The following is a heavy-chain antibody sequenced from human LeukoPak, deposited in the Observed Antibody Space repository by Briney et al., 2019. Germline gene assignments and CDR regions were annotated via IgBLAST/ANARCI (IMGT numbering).Heavy chain of an antibody. Sequence: GGSLRLSCAVSGFTFSNYAMQWVRQAPGKELEWVAVIWYGGNNKYYADTVKGRFNISRDNSKNTLYLQMNSLRAEDTAVYYCAKGAESGSFDYWGQCTLVTVSS. CDR2: IWYGGNNK. CDR1: GFTFSNYA. V-gene: IGHV3-30*02. CDR3: AKGAESGSFDY. D-gene: IGHD3-3*01. J-gene: IGHJ4*02.